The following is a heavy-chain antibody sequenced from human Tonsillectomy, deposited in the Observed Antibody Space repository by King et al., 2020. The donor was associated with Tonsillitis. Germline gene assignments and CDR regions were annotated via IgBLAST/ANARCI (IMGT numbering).Heavy chain of an antibody. CDR1: GFTFSSYG. D-gene: IGHD3-22*01. Sequence: VQLVESGGGVVQPGRSLRLSCAVSGFTFSSYGMHWVRQAPGKGLEWVANISYHGNIKYYADSVKGRFTISRDNSKNTLYLQMNSLRAEDWAVYYCAKDASYNSMAYYNLFDYWGQGTLVTVSS. J-gene: IGHJ4*02. CDR3: AKDASYNSMAYYNLFDY. V-gene: IGHV3-30*18. CDR2: ISYHGNIK.